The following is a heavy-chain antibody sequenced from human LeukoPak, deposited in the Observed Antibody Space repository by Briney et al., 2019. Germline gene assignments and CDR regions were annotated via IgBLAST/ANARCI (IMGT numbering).Heavy chain of an antibody. D-gene: IGHD3-9*01. V-gene: IGHV4-34*01. Sequence: PSETLSLTCAVYDGSFSGYYWSWIRQPPGKGLEWIGEINHSGSTNYNPSLKSRVTISVDTSKNRFSLKLSSVTAADTAVYYCARVYYDILTGPFDYWGQGTLVTVSS. CDR3: ARVYYDILTGPFDY. J-gene: IGHJ4*02. CDR2: INHSGST. CDR1: DGSFSGYY.